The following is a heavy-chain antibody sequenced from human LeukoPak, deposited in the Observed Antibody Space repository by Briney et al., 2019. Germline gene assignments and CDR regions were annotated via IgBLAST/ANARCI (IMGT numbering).Heavy chain of an antibody. CDR2: IDPSDSYT. D-gene: IGHD3-10*01. Sequence: GESLRISCKGSGYSFTSYWISWVRQMPGKGLEWMGRIDPSDSYTNYSPSFQGHVTISADKSISTAYLQWSSLKASDTAMYYCARGGDYCSGSYYNPDYYYGMDVWGKGTTVTVSS. CDR3: ARGGDYCSGSYYNPDYYYGMDV. J-gene: IGHJ6*04. CDR1: GYSFTSYW. V-gene: IGHV5-10-1*01.